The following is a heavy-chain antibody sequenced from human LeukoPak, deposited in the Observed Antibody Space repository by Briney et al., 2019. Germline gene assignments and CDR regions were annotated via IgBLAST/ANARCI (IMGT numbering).Heavy chain of an antibody. J-gene: IGHJ4*02. CDR1: GGSISSYY. CDR3: ARHVKQQLVIYYFAY. Sequence: PSETLSLTCTVSGGSISSYYWSWIRQPPGKGLEWIGYIYYSGSTNYNPSPKSRVTISVDTSKNQFSLKLSSVTAADTALYYCARHVKQQLVIYYFAYAGPGTLVTVSS. V-gene: IGHV4-59*08. CDR2: IYYSGST. D-gene: IGHD6-13*01.